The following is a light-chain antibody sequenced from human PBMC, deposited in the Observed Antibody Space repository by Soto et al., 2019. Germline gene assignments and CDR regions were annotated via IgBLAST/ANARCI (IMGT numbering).Light chain of an antibody. V-gene: IGLV2-14*01. CDR1: RSDVGGYNY. J-gene: IGLJ1*01. CDR2: DVT. Sequence: QSALTQPASVSGSPGQPITISCTGTRSDVGGYNYVYWHQQHPGKAPKLMIYDVTNRPSGVSDRFSGSKSGNTASLTISGLQAEDEADYYCSSYTSSSTYVFGAGTKLTVL. CDR3: SSYTSSSTYV.